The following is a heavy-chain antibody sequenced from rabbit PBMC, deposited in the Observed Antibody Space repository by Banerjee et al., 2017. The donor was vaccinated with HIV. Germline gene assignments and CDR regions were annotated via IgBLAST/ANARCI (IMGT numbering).Heavy chain of an antibody. CDR2: IYSDDGST. J-gene: IGHJ2*01. Sequence: QSLEESGGDLVKPGASLTLTCTASGIAFSSYYYMCWVRQAPGKGLEWIACIYSDDGSTYYASWVNGRFTISKTSSTTVTLQMTSLTAADTATYFCARGAHYAGEGYDPWGPGTLVTVS. CDR1: GIAFSSYYY. D-gene: IGHD4-2*01. CDR3: ARGAHYAGEGYDP. V-gene: IGHV1S40*01.